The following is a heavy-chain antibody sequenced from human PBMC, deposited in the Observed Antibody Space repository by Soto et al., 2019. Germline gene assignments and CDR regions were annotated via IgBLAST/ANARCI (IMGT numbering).Heavy chain of an antibody. D-gene: IGHD3-10*01. V-gene: IGHV3-21*01. CDR1: GFTFRTYT. J-gene: IGHJ6*02. Sequence: GGSLRLSCRSSGFTFRTYTMNWVRQAPGKGLEWVSGIRGFSPYTFYAESVKGRFTISRDNAKNSLYLQMNSLRAEDTAVYYCARDRGYDAHDYYYNAMDVWGQGTTVTSP. CDR3: ARDRGYDAHDYYYNAMDV. CDR2: IRGFSPYT.